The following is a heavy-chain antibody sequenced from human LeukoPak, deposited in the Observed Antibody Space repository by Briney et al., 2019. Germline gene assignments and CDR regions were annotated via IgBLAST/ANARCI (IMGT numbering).Heavy chain of an antibody. Sequence: GGSLRLSCAASGFTFSSYAMSWVRQAPGKGLEWISFIYSGTIHYSDSVKGRFTISRDNSKNTLYLQMNSLRAEDTAVYYCARRAGAYSHPCDYWGQGTLVTVSS. V-gene: IGHV3-23*05. J-gene: IGHJ4*02. D-gene: IGHD4/OR15-4a*01. CDR3: ARRAGAYSHPCDY. CDR1: GFTFSSYA. CDR2: IYSGTI.